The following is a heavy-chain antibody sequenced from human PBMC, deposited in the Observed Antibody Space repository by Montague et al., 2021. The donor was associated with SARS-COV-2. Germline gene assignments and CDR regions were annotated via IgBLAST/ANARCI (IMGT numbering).Heavy chain of an antibody. CDR1: GGSISSSSYY. CDR2: IYYSGST. V-gene: IGHV4-39*02. D-gene: IGHD6-13*01. J-gene: IGHJ6*02. Sequence: SETLSLTCTVSGGSISSSSYYWGWIRQPPGKGLEWIGSIYYSGSTYYNPSLKSRVTISVDTSKNQFSLKLSSVTAADTAVYYCARDQQLVLGYYYGMDVWGQGTTVTVSS. CDR3: ARDQQLVLGYYYGMDV.